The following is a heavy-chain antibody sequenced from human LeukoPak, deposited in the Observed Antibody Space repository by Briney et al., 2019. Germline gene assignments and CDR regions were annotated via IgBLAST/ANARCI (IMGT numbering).Heavy chain of an antibody. D-gene: IGHD1-26*01. V-gene: IGHV4-59*01. Sequence: SETLSLTCTVSGGSISSYYWSWIRQPPGKGLEWIGYIYYSGSTNYNPSLKSRVTISVDTSKNQFSLKLSSVTAADTAVYYCARGPAEWELLDPWGQGTLVTVSS. CDR2: IYYSGST. CDR1: GGSISSYY. J-gene: IGHJ5*02. CDR3: ARGPAEWELLDP.